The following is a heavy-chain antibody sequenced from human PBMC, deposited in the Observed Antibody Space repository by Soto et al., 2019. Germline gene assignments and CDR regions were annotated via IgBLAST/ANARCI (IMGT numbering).Heavy chain of an antibody. J-gene: IGHJ6*02. D-gene: IGHD3-10*01. CDR2: IYYSGST. CDR3: ARNYGSRNTNGGYYYGMDV. V-gene: IGHV4-59*12. CDR1: GGSISSYY. Sequence: PSETLSLTCTVSGGSISSYYWSWIRQPPGKGLEWIGYIYYSGSTNYNPSLKSRVTISVDKSKNQFSLKLSSVTAADTAVYYCARNYGSRNTNGGYYYGMDVWGQGTTVTVSS.